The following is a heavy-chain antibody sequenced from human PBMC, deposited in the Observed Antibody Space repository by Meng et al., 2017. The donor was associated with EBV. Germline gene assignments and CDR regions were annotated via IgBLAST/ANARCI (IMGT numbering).Heavy chain of an antibody. CDR1: GGSISSSNW. V-gene: IGHV4-4*02. D-gene: IGHD3-22*01. Sequence: QGRPKEPGPGRGKPSGTLPLTCAVSGGSISSSNWWSWVRQPPGKGLEWIGEIYHSGSTNYNPSLKSRVTISVDKSKNQFSLKLSSVTAADTAVYYCARRSLDYYDSSGFDYWGQGTLVTVSS. CDR3: ARRSLDYYDSSGFDY. CDR2: IYHSGST. J-gene: IGHJ4*02.